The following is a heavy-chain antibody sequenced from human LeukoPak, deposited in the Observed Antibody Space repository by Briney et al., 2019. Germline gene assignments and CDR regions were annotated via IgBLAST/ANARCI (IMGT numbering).Heavy chain of an antibody. CDR3: VKDPSGNYFYFDY. CDR2: ISSDGGRT. Sequence: GGSLRLSCSASGFTFSSFAMFWVRQAPGKGLEYVSGISSDGGRTNYADSVKARFTISKDNSKVTLYLQMTSLRPEDTAIYYCVKDPSGNYFYFDYWGQGTLVTVSS. V-gene: IGHV3-64D*09. J-gene: IGHJ4*02. CDR1: GFTFSSFA. D-gene: IGHD1-26*01.